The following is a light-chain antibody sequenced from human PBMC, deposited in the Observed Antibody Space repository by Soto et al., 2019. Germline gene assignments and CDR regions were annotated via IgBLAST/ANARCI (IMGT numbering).Light chain of an antibody. V-gene: IGKV4-1*01. CDR2: WAS. CDR1: QSVLYSSNNKNY. J-gene: IGKJ1*01. CDR3: HQYYSTPPT. Sequence: DIVMTQSPDSLAVSLGERATINCKSSQSVLYSSNNKNYLAWYQQKAGQPPKLLIYWASTRESGVPDRFSGSGSGTDFPLTISSLQAEDVAVYYCHQYYSTPPTCGQGTKVEIK.